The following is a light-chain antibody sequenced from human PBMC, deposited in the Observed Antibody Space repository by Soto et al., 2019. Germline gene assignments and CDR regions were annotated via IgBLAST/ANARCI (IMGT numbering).Light chain of an antibody. J-gene: IGLJ3*02. V-gene: IGLV2-11*01. CDR2: DVS. CDR1: SDDVGRYNY. Sequence: QSALTQPRSVSGSPGQSVTISCTGTSDDVGRYNYVSWYQQRPGKVPKLLIFDVSERPSGVPDRFSGSKSGNTASLTISGRQTEDEADYYCCSYALSDTGVFGGGTKLTVL. CDR3: CSYALSDTGV.